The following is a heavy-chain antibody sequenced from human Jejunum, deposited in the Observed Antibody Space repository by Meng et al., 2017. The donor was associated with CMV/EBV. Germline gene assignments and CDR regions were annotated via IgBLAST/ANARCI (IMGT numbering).Heavy chain of an antibody. J-gene: IGHJ4*02. D-gene: IGHD5-12*01. CDR2: INGDGSDT. Sequence: VQLVVSGGGWVQPGGSLRLSCAASGFTFSSYWMHWVRRAPGKGLMWVSHINGDGSDTNYADSVKGRFTLSRDNAKNTLYLQMNSLRAEDTAVYYCARATRAKWPYFDYWGQGTLVTVSS. CDR1: GFTFSSYW. V-gene: IGHV3-74*01. CDR3: ARATRAKWPYFDY.